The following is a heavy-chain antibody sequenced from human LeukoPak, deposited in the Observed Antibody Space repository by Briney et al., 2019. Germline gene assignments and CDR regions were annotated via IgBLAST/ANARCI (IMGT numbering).Heavy chain of an antibody. CDR3: ARDRDSSGWNCFDY. CDR2: INPNSGGT. Sequence: EASVKVSCKASGYTFTGFYIHWVRQAPGQGLEWLGWINPNSGGTNYAQKFQDRLTMTRDTSISTAYMELSRLISDDSAVYYCARDRDSSGWNCFDYWGQGTLVTVSS. J-gene: IGHJ4*02. V-gene: IGHV1-2*02. CDR1: GYTFTGFY. D-gene: IGHD3-22*01.